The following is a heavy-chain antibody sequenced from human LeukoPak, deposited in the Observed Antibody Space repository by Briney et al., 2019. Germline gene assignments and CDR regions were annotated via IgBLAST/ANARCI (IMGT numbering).Heavy chain of an antibody. CDR2: INHNGNVN. CDR1: GFTFSSYW. J-gene: IGHJ4*02. D-gene: IGHD4-23*01. CDR3: AREGAPNSSGDY. Sequence: GSLRLSCAASGFTFSSYWMNWARQAPGKGLEWVASINHNGNVNYYVDSVKGRFTISRDNAKNSLYLQMNSLRAEDTAVYYCAREGAPNSSGDYWGQGTLVTVSS. V-gene: IGHV3-7*01.